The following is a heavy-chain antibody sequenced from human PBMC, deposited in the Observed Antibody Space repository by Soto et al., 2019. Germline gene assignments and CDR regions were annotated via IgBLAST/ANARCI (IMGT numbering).Heavy chain of an antibody. CDR2: IKTKSEGEAT. CDR3: TTGSVEGV. CDR1: DFTITNAW. D-gene: IGHD2-15*01. Sequence: EVQLVESGGGLVKPGGSLRLSCAASDFTITNAWMNWVRQAPGKGLEWVGRIKTKSEGEATDYAAPLKGRFTISRDDLKNTLFLQMNSLKTEDTAVYYCTTGSVEGVWGQGATVTVSS. V-gene: IGHV3-15*07. J-gene: IGHJ6*02.